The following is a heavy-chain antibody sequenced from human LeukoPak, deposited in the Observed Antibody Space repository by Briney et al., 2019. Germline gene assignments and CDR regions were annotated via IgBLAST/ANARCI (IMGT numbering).Heavy chain of an antibody. D-gene: IGHD6-19*01. V-gene: IGHV4-59*11. CDR1: GGFINSHY. J-gene: IGHJ4*02. Sequence: SETLSLTCTVSGGFINSHYWSWIRQPPGKGLEWIGYIYYSGSTNYNPSFKSRVTISLDTSENQFSLNLSSVTPADTALYFCARDVGEVTGTHFDYWGQGTLVTVSS. CDR2: IYYSGST. CDR3: ARDVGEVTGTHFDY.